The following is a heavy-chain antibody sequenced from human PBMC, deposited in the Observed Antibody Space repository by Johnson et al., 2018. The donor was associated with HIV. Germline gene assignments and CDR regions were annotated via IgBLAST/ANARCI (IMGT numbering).Heavy chain of an antibody. CDR2: IRYDGSNK. CDR3: AKEGEYFYDSSGFDAFDI. Sequence: QVQLVESGGGLVKPGGSLRLSCAASEFTFSNYAMHWVRQAPGKGLEWVAFIRYDGSNKYYADSVKGRFTISRDNSKNTLYLQMNSLRSEDTAVYYCAKEGEYFYDSSGFDAFDIWGQGTMVTVSS. J-gene: IGHJ3*02. V-gene: IGHV3-30*02. CDR1: EFTFSNYA. D-gene: IGHD3-22*01.